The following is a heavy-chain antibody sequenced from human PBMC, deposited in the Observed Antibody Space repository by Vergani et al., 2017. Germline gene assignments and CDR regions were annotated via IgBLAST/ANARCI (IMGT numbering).Heavy chain of an antibody. CDR1: GYTFTGYY. CDR3: ARAEILTGYHTTGYYMDV. V-gene: IGHV1-2*02. D-gene: IGHD3-9*01. Sequence: QVQLVQSGAEVKKPGASVKVSCKASGYTFTGYYMHWVRQAPGQGLEWMGWINPNSGGTNYAQKFQGRVTRTRDTSISTAYMELSRLRSDDTAVYYCARAEILTGYHTTGYYMDVWGKGTTVTVSS. CDR2: INPNSGGT. J-gene: IGHJ6*03.